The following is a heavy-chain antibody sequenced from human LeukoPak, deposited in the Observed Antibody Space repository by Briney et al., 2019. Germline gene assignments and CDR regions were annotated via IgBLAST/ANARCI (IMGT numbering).Heavy chain of an antibody. CDR1: DDSISSNNYY. J-gene: IGHJ4*02. Sequence: PSETLSLTCSVSDDSISSNNYYWGWIRQPPGKGLEWIGETYHSGSTNYNPSLKSRVTISVDKSKNQFSLKLSSVTAADTAVYYCARVSQYSSGWAFDYWGQGTLVTVSS. V-gene: IGHV4-39*07. CDR2: TYHSGST. D-gene: IGHD6-19*01. CDR3: ARVSQYSSGWAFDY.